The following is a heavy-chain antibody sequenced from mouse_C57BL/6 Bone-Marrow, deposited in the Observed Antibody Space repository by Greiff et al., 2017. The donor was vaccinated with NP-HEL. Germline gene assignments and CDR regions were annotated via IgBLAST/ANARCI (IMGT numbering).Heavy chain of an antibody. CDR1: GFTFTDYY. Sequence: EVQLVESGGGLVQPGGSLSLSCAASGFTFTDYYMSWVRQPPGKALEWLGFIRNKANGYTTEYSASVKGRFTISRDNSQSILYLQMKALRAEDSATYYCARPYGSSYDWYFDVWGTGTTVTVSS. CDR2: IRNKANGYTT. J-gene: IGHJ1*03. CDR3: ARPYGSSYDWYFDV. D-gene: IGHD1-1*01. V-gene: IGHV7-3*01.